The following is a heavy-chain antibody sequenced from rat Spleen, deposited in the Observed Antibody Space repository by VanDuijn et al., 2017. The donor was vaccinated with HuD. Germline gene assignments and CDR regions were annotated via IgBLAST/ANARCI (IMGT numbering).Heavy chain of an antibody. Sequence: EVQLVESGGGLVQPGRSLKLSCAASGFTFSNYGMAWVRQAPTKGLEWVATITYDGRTTYYRDSVKGRFTISRDNAKSTLYLQMDSLRSEDTAIYYCARWDNNYWYFDFWGQGVMVTVSS. CDR3: ARWDNNYWYFDF. CDR2: ITYDGRTT. CDR1: GFTFSNYG. J-gene: IGHJ2*01. D-gene: IGHD1-10*01. V-gene: IGHV5-29*01.